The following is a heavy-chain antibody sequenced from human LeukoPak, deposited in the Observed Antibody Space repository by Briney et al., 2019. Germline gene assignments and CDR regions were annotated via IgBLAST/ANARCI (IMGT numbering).Heavy chain of an antibody. CDR1: GGSISSGDYY. CDR3: ARADTAERVVWFDP. V-gene: IGHV4-30-4*01. D-gene: IGHD5-18*01. Sequence: SETLSLTCTVSGGSISSGDYYWSWIRQPPGKGLEWIGYIYYSGSTYYNPSLKSRVTISVDTSKNQFSLKLSSVTAADTAVYYCARADTAERVVWFDPWGQGTLVTVSS. J-gene: IGHJ5*02. CDR2: IYYSGST.